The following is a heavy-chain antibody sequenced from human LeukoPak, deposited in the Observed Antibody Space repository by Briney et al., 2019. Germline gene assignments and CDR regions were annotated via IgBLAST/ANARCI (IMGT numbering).Heavy chain of an antibody. V-gene: IGHV3-64D*06. D-gene: IGHD5-18*01. CDR2: ISSNGGST. CDR1: GFTFSSYA. CDR3: VKENTAMVFVY. Sequence: GGSLRLSCAASGFTFSSYAMHWVRQAPGKGLEYVSAISSNGGSTYYADSVKGRFTISRDNSKNTLYLQMSSLRAEDTAVYYCVKENTAMVFVYWGQGTLVTVSS. J-gene: IGHJ4*02.